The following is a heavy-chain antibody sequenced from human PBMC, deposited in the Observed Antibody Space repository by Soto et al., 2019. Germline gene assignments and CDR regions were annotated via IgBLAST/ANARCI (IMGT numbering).Heavy chain of an antibody. CDR3: AKDSYYYDSSGSLDAFDI. J-gene: IGHJ3*02. V-gene: IGHV3-23*01. D-gene: IGHD3-22*01. CDR2: ISGSGGST. Sequence: GGSLRLSCAASGFTFSSYAMSWVRQAPGKGLEWVSAISGSGGSTYYADSVKGRFTISRDNSKNTLYLQMNSLRAEDTAVYYCAKDSYYYDSSGSLDAFDIWGQGTMVPVSS. CDR1: GFTFSSYA.